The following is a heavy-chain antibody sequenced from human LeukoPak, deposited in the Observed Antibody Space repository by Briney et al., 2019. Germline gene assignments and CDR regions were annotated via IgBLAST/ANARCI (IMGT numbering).Heavy chain of an antibody. J-gene: IGHJ6*02. CDR2: MNPNSGNT. V-gene: IGHV1-8*01. CDR3: ARYCSSTSCYTPLIGYYYYGMDV. D-gene: IGHD2-2*02. Sequence: ASVKVSCKASGYTFTSYDINWVRQATGQGLEWMGWMNPNSGNTGHAQKFQGRVTMTRNTSISTAYMELSSLRSEDTAVYYCARYCSSTSCYTPLIGYYYYGMDVWGQGTTVTVSS. CDR1: GYTFTSYD.